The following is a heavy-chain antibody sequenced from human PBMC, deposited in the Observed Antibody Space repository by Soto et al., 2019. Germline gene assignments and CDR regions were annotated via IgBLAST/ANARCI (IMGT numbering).Heavy chain of an antibody. J-gene: IGHJ6*02. V-gene: IGHV3-30*18. Sequence: QVQLVESGGGVVQPGRSLRLSCAASGFTFSRYAMHWVRQAPGKGLEWVAVISYDGSNKYYTDSVKGRFTISRDNSKNTLYLQVDSLRGDDTAMYYCSKDLAYYGSGTYYALAVWGQGTTVTVSS. D-gene: IGHD3-10*01. CDR2: ISYDGSNK. CDR1: GFTFSRYA. CDR3: SKDLAYYGSGTYYALAV.